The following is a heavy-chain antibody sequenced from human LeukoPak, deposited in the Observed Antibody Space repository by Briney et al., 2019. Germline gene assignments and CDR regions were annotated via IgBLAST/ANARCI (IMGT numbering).Heavy chain of an antibody. D-gene: IGHD2-21*02. CDR3: ARGYCRDDICQVFPY. CDR2: ISYSGRT. CDR1: GGSITTNNYY. Sequence: SETLSLTCTVSGGSITTNNYYWGWVRQPPGKGLEWIGMISYSGRTDYGPSLKSRVTMSVDTSKNQFSLKMSYVTAADTGVYYCARGYCRDDICQVFPYWGQGTLVTVSS. J-gene: IGHJ4*02. V-gene: IGHV4-39*07.